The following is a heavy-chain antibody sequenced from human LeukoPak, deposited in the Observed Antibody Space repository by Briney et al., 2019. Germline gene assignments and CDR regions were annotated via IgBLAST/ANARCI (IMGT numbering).Heavy chain of an antibody. CDR1: GFTFSSYA. D-gene: IGHD2-2*01. J-gene: IGHJ5*02. CDR2: TSDSGGTT. V-gene: IGHV3-23*01. Sequence: HAGGSLRLSCAASGFTFSSYAMSWVRHAPGEGLEWVSATSDSGGTTYYADSVKGRFTISRDNSKNTLYLQMNSLRGEDTAVYYCAKLTREYCSSTACPNWFDPWGQGTLVTVSS. CDR3: AKLTREYCSSTACPNWFDP.